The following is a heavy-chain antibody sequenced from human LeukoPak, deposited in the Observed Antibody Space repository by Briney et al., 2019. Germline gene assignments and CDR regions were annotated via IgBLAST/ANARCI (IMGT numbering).Heavy chain of an antibody. CDR2: IYYSGST. J-gene: IGHJ4*02. CDR3: ARFLYGAPF. Sequence: TSETLSLTCTVSGGSISSSSYYWGWIRQPPGKGLEWIGYIYYSGSTNYNPSLQSRVTMSVDTSKNHFSLKLTSVTAADTAVYYCARFLYGAPFWGQGILVTVSS. D-gene: IGHD4/OR15-4a*01. CDR1: GGSISSSSYY. V-gene: IGHV4-39*07.